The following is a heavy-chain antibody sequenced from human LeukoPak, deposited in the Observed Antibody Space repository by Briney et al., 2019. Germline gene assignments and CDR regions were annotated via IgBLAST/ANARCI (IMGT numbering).Heavy chain of an antibody. CDR1: GFTFSSYA. Sequence: QSGGSLRLSCAASGFTFSSYAMSWVRQAPGKGLEWVSAISGGGGSIYYADSVKGRFTISRDNSNNTLYLQMNSLRAEDTAVYYCAKDRSTYTYGNFDYWGQGTLVTVSS. CDR2: ISGGGGSI. J-gene: IGHJ4*02. CDR3: AKDRSTYTYGNFDY. V-gene: IGHV3-23*01. D-gene: IGHD5-18*01.